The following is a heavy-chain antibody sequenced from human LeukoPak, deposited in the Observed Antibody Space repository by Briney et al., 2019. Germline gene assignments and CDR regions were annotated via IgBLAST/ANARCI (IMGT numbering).Heavy chain of an antibody. V-gene: IGHV4-59*08. Sequence: SETLSLTCTVSGGSVSGYYWSWIRQPPGKGLEWIGYIYYSGNTKYNPSLKSRVTMSVDTSKNQFSLRLSSVTAADTAVHYCARHNYYDSSGYYPLGYWGQGTLVTVSS. CDR3: ARHNYYDSSGYYPLGY. CDR2: IYYSGNT. D-gene: IGHD3-22*01. J-gene: IGHJ4*02. CDR1: GGSVSGYY.